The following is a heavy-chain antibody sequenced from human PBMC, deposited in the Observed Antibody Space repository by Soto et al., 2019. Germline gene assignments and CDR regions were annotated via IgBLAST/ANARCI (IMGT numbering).Heavy chain of an antibody. D-gene: IGHD3-16*01. Sequence: GGSLRLSCAASGFTFSSYGMHWVRQAPGKGLEWVAVIWYDGSNKYYADSVKGRFTISRDNSKNTLYLQMNSLRAEDTAVYYCARGGYDYVWGSLGLEPNAFDIWGQGTMVTVSS. V-gene: IGHV3-33*01. J-gene: IGHJ3*02. CDR3: ARGGYDYVWGSLGLEPNAFDI. CDR2: IWYDGSNK. CDR1: GFTFSSYG.